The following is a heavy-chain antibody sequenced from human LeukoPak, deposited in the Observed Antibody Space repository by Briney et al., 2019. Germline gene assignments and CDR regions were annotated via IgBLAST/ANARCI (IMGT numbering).Heavy chain of an antibody. Sequence: PSETLSLTCTVSGGSISSYYWSWIRQPAGKGLEWIGRIYSSDITNYNPSLKSRVTISVDTSKNQFSLKLSSVTAADTAVYYCARDSSGSYSDWFDPWGQGTLVTVSS. CDR1: GGSISSYY. CDR3: ARDSSGSYSDWFDP. V-gene: IGHV4-4*07. J-gene: IGHJ5*02. D-gene: IGHD1-26*01. CDR2: IYSSDIT.